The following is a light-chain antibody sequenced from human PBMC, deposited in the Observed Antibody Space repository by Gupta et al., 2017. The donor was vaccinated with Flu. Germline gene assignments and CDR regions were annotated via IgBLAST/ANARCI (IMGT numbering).Light chain of an antibody. CDR1: QSLVNSIGYKC. Sequence: DILMTQSPLSLAVTPGEPASISCRSSQSLVNSIGYKCLDWYVQKPGQPPQLLISLASNRASGVPDRFSGSGSGTEFTLEISRVETEDVGLYYCMQALQTPLTFGGGTKVEIK. V-gene: IGKV2-28*01. CDR2: LAS. J-gene: IGKJ4*01. CDR3: MQALQTPLT.